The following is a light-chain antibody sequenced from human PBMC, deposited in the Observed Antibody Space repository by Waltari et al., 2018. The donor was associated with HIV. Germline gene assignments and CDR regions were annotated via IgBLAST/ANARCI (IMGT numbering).Light chain of an antibody. Sequence: VLPHSPAPLSLSPGERSTLSCRASQSVSSYLAWYQQRPGQATRLLIYDASNRATGIPARFSGSGSGTDFTLTISSLESEDFAVYYCQQRSNWPTWTFGQGTKVEIK. V-gene: IGKV3-11*01. CDR2: DAS. CDR3: QQRSNWPTWT. J-gene: IGKJ1*01. CDR1: QSVSSY.